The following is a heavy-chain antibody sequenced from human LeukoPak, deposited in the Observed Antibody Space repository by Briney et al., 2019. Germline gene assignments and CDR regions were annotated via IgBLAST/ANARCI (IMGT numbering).Heavy chain of an antibody. V-gene: IGHV1-18*01. D-gene: IGHD5-18*01. J-gene: IGHJ4*02. Sequence: ASVKVSCKASGYTFTSYGISWVRQAPGQGLEGMGWISAYNGNTNYAQKLQGRVTMTTDTSTSTAYMELRSLRSDDTAVYYCARGEYSYGGGDLYYFDYWGQGTLVTVSS. CDR2: ISAYNGNT. CDR1: GYTFTSYG. CDR3: ARGEYSYGGGDLYYFDY.